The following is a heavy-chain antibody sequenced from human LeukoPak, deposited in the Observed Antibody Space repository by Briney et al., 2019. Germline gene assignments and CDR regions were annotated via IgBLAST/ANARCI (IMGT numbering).Heavy chain of an antibody. CDR2: IYHSGST. J-gene: IGHJ4*02. V-gene: IGHV4-30-2*01. D-gene: IGHD1-26*01. CDR1: GGSISIGGYY. Sequence: PSETLSLTCAVSGGSISIGGYYWSWIRQPPGKGLEWIGYIYHSGSTYYNPSLKSRVTISVDRSKNQFSLKLISVTAADTAMYYCATTNSGSYYYFNYWGQGTLVTVSS. CDR3: ATTNSGSYYYFNY.